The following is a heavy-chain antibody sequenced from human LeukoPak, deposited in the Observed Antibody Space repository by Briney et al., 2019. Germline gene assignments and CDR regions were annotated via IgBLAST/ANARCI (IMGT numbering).Heavy chain of an antibody. V-gene: IGHV4-4*07. CDR2: IYTTGTT. CDR1: DTSINTYY. Sequence: SETLSLTCTVSDTSINTYYWSWIRQPAGKGLEWIGHIYTTGTTNYNPSLKSRVTMSIDTSKNQFSLNLRSVTAADTAVYYCAVSYGSGSYWLDYWGQGTLVTVSS. J-gene: IGHJ4*02. D-gene: IGHD3-10*01. CDR3: AVSYGSGSYWLDY.